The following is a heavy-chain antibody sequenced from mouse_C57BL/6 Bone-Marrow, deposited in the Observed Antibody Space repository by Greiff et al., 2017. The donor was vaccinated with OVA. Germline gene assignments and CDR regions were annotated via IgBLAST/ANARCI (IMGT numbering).Heavy chain of an antibody. J-gene: IGHJ4*01. CDR2: INPGSGGT. CDR1: GYAFTNYL. V-gene: IGHV1-54*01. Sequence: QVQLQQSGAELVRPGTSVKVSCKASGYAFTNYLIEWVKQRPGQGLEWIGVINPGSGGTNYNEKFKGKATLTADKSSSTAYMKLSSLTSEDSAVYFCASPGESNYPCAMDYWGQGTSVTVSS. D-gene: IGHD2-5*01. CDR3: ASPGESNYPCAMDY.